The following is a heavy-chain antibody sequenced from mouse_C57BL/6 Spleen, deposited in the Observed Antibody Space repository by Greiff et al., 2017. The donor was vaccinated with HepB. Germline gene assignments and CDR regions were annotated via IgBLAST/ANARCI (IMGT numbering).Heavy chain of an antibody. CDR2: IDPETGGT. CDR3: TREITYWYFDV. D-gene: IGHD1-1*01. CDR1: GYTFTDYE. Sequence: VKLVESGAELVRPGASVTLSCKASGYTFTDYEMHWVKQTPVHGLEWIGAIDPETGGTAYNQKFKGKAILTADKSSSTAYMELRSLTSEDSAVYYCTREITYWYFDVWGTGTTVTVSS. V-gene: IGHV1-15*01. J-gene: IGHJ1*03.